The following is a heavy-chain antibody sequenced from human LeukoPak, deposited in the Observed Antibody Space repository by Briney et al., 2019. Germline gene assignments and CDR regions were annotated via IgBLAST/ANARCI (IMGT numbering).Heavy chain of an antibody. CDR2: ISYAGSDK. J-gene: IGHJ3*02. CDR3: AKSSSGGWYLLGDAFDI. Sequence: GGSLRLSCAASGFTFSSHGIHWVRQAPGKGLEWVAVISYAGSDKYYADSVKGRFTISRDNSKNTLYLQMNSLRAEDTAVYYCAKSSSGGWYLLGDAFDIWGQGTMVTVSS. CDR1: GFTFSSHG. V-gene: IGHV3-30*18. D-gene: IGHD6-19*01.